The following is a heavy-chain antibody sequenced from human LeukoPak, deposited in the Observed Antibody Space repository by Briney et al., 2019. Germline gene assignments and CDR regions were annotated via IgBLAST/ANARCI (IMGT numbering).Heavy chain of an antibody. J-gene: IGHJ4*02. D-gene: IGHD6-19*01. Sequence: GGSLRLSCAASGFTFSSYAMSWVRQAPGKGLGWVSAISGSGGSTYHADSVKGRFTISRDNDKNTLYLQLSSLRAEDTAVFYCVRAVAGKGCIDYWGQGTLVTVSS. V-gene: IGHV3-23*01. CDR1: GFTFSSYA. CDR3: VRAVAGKGCIDY. CDR2: ISGSGGST.